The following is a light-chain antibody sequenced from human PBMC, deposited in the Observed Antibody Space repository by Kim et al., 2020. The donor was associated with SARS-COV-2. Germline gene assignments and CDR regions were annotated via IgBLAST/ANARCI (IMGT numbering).Light chain of an antibody. CDR1: RSDVGGYNY. J-gene: IGLJ3*02. V-gene: IGLV2-14*03. CDR2: DVS. Sequence: QSITISGTGTRSDVGGYNYGSWYQQHPGNAPKLMIYDVSNRPSGVSNRFSGSKSGNTASLTISGLQAEDEADYYCSSYTSSSTRVFGGGTQLTVL. CDR3: SSYTSSSTRV.